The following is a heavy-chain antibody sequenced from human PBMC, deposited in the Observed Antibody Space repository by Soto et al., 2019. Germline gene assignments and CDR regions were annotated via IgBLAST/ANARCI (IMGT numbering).Heavy chain of an antibody. D-gene: IGHD2-8*01. V-gene: IGHV4-39*01. Sequence: PSETLSLTCTVSGGSISSRNYHWGWIRQPPGKGLEWIGSIYYLGNTYYNPSLKSRVTISADTSKNQFSLKLSSVTAADTAVYYCSRLISGCPADSWGQGTLVTVSS. CDR3: SRLISGCPADS. J-gene: IGHJ4*02. CDR1: GGSISSRNYH. CDR2: IYYLGNT.